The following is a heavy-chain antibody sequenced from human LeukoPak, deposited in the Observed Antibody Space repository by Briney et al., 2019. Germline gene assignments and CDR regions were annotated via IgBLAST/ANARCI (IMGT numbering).Heavy chain of an antibody. CDR1: GGSISSGNW. V-gene: IGHV4-4*02. CDR3: ARQVNYSNGWHIDY. CDR2: INRSGST. J-gene: IGHJ4*02. Sequence: PSGTLSLTCAVSGGSISSGNWCSWVRQPPGKGLVWIGEINRSGSTTYNPSLKSRVTISVDMSKNQFSLKLSSVTAADTAVYYCARQVNYSNGWHIDYWGQGTLVTVSS. D-gene: IGHD6-19*01.